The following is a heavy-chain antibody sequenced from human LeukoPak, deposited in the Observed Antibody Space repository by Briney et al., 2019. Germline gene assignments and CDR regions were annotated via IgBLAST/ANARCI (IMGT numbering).Heavy chain of an antibody. D-gene: IGHD2-21*02. J-gene: IGHJ4*02. CDR1: GFTFSSYA. Sequence: PGRSLRLSCAAAGFTFSSYAMPWVSQAPGKGLELGAVISYDGSNKYHADSVKGRFTISRDNSKNTLYLQMNSLRAEDTAVYYCARACGGDCYWFDYWGQGTLVTVSS. CDR3: ARACGGDCYWFDY. V-gene: IGHV3-30-3*01. CDR2: ISYDGSNK.